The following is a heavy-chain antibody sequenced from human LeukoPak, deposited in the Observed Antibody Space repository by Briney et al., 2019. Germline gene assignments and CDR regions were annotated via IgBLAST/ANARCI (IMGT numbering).Heavy chain of an antibody. J-gene: IGHJ6*02. CDR1: GFTFSSYG. CDR2: IWYDGSNK. D-gene: IGHD5-18*01. Sequence: TGGSLRLSCAASGFTFSSYGMHWVHQAPGKGLEWVAVIWYDGSNKYYADSVKGRFTISRDNSKNTLYLQMNSLRAEDTAVYYCARDNPTTGYSYGPPDGMDVWGQGTTVTVSS. CDR3: ARDNPTTGYSYGPPDGMDV. V-gene: IGHV3-33*01.